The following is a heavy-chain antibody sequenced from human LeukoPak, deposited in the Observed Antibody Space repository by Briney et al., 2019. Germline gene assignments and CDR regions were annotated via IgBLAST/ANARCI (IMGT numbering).Heavy chain of an antibody. CDR1: GYTFTGYY. Sequence: ASVKVSCKASGYTFTGYYMHWVRQAPGQGLEWMGWINPNSGGTNYAQKFQGRVTMTRDTSISTAYMELSRLRSGDTAVYYCARDSVQGAAMAYWGQGTLVTVSS. V-gene: IGHV1-2*02. CDR3: ARDSVQGAAMAY. CDR2: INPNSGGT. D-gene: IGHD5-18*01. J-gene: IGHJ4*02.